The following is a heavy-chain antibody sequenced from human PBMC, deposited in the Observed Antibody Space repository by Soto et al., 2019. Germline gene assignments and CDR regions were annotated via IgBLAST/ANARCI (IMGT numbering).Heavy chain of an antibody. J-gene: IGHJ4*02. V-gene: IGHV4-39*01. Sequence: PSETLSLTCTVSCGSISSSSYYWGWIRQPPGKGLEWIGSIYYSGSTYYNPSLKSRVTISVDTSKNQFSLKLSSVTAADTAVYYCARHINPYDFWSGAFFDYWGQGTLVTVSS. CDR3: ARHINPYDFWSGAFFDY. CDR1: CGSISSSSYY. D-gene: IGHD3-3*01. CDR2: IYYSGST.